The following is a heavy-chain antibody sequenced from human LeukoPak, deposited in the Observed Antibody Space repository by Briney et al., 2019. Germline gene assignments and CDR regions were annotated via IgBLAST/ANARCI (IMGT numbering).Heavy chain of an antibody. D-gene: IGHD3-9*01. CDR2: INHSGST. Sequence: NSSETLSLTCAVYGGSFSGYYWSWIRQPPGKGLEWIGEINHSGSTNYNPSLKSRVTISVDTSKNQFSLKLSSVTAADTAVYYCARRQKYYDILTGYYGRANYYMDVWGKGTTVTVSS. CDR1: GGSFSGYY. J-gene: IGHJ6*03. CDR3: ARRQKYYDILTGYYGRANYYMDV. V-gene: IGHV4-34*01.